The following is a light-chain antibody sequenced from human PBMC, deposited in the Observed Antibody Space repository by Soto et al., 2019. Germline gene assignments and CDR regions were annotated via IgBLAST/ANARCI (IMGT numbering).Light chain of an antibody. CDR3: QQYHTYWWT. V-gene: IGKV1-5*03. J-gene: IGKJ1*01. CDR2: KAS. CDR1: QSISTW. Sequence: DIQMTQSPSTLPASVGDRVTITCRANQSISTWLAWYQQKPGKAPNLLIYKASTLEGEVPSRFSGSGSETEFTLTINSLQPDDSATYYCQQYHTYWWTFGQGTKVDTK.